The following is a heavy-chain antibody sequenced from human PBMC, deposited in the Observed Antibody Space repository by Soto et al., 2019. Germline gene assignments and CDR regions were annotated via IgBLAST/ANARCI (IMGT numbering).Heavy chain of an antibody. CDR1: GGTFSTYT. V-gene: IGHV1-69*04. CDR2: IIPIIGII. CDR3: AGDPDSHYNDSHASSYP. Sequence: ASVKVSCKASGGTFSTYTITWARQAPGQGLEWMGRIIPIIGIINYAQKFQGRVTISADKFTGTAYMELTGLRSDDTAVYYCAGDPDSHYNDSHASSYPWGQGTLVTVS. D-gene: IGHD4-4*01. J-gene: IGHJ5*02.